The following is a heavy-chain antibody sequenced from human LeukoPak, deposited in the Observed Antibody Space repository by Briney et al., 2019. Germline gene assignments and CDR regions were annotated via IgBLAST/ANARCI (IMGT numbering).Heavy chain of an antibody. CDR1: GYIFTNKA. Sequence: ASVKVSCKSSGYIFTNKAMHWVRQAPGQRLEWMGWISAYNGNTNYAQKLQGRVTMTTDTSTSTAYMELRSLRSDDTAVYYCARGPGYSGYDYRVPDYWGQGTLVTVSS. D-gene: IGHD5-12*01. V-gene: IGHV1-18*01. CDR2: ISAYNGNT. CDR3: ARGPGYSGYDYRVPDY. J-gene: IGHJ4*02.